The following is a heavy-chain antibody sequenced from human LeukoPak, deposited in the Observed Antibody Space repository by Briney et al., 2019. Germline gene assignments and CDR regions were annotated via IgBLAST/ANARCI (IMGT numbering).Heavy chain of an antibody. D-gene: IGHD4-11*01. CDR1: GFTFSSYG. CDR2: IRYDGSNQ. V-gene: IGHV3-30*02. Sequence: GGSLRLSCAASGFTFSSYGMHWVRQAPGKGLEWVAFIRYDGSNQYYIDSVKGRFTISRDNSKNTLYLQMNSLRAEDTAVYYCAKDLTTVVYYYYMDVWGKGTTVIVSS. CDR3: AKDLTTVVYYYYMDV. J-gene: IGHJ6*03.